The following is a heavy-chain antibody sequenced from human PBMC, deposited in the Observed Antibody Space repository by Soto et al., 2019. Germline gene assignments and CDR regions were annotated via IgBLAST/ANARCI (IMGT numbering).Heavy chain of an antibody. D-gene: IGHD4-4*01. V-gene: IGHV1-2*02. CDR3: ARKASIHYIRWGSDP. J-gene: IGHJ5*02. CDR2: INPKSDDT. Sequence: RRAPGQGLEWMGRINPKSDDTNYAQKFQGRVTMTRDTSIDTAYLELTGLKSDETAIYYCARKASIHYIRWGSDPWGQRTLGTVSS.